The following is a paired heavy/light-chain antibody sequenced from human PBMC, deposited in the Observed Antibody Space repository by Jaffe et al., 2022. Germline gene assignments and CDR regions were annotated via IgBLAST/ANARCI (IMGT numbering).Light chain of an antibody. V-gene: IGKV3-11*01. J-gene: IGKJ4*01. CDR2: DAS. CDR3: QQRSNWPLLT. Sequence: EIVLTQSPATLSLSPGERATLSCRASQSVSSYLAWYQQKPGQAPRLLIYDASNRATGIPARFSGSGSGTDFTLTISSLEPEDFAVYYCQQRSNWPLLTFGGGTKVEIK. CDR1: QSVSSY.
Heavy chain of an antibody. CDR1: GFTFSSYA. V-gene: IGHV3-23*01. D-gene: IGHD2-2*01. CDR3: AKDLPDCSSTSCYVSGVDYYYYYYMDV. CDR2: ISGSGGST. Sequence: EVQLLESGGGLVQPGGSLRLSCAASGFTFSSYAMSWVRQAPGKGLEWVSAISGSGGSTYYADSVKGRFTISRDNSKNTLYLQMNSLRAEDTAVYYCAKDLPDCSSTSCYVSGVDYYYYYYMDVWGKGTTVTVSS. J-gene: IGHJ6*03.